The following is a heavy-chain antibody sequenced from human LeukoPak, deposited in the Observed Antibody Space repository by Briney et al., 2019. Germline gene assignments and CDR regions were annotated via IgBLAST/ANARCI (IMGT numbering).Heavy chain of an antibody. V-gene: IGHV1-46*01. J-gene: IGHJ4*02. Sequence: ASVKVSCKASGYTFTSYYMHWVRQAPGQGLEWMGIINPSGGSTSYAQKFQGRVTMTRDMSTSTVYMELSSLRSEDTAVYYCARNCGGDCYSGYFDYWGQGTLVTVSS. CDR2: INPSGGST. CDR1: GYTFTSYY. CDR3: ARNCGGDCYSGYFDY. D-gene: IGHD2-21*02.